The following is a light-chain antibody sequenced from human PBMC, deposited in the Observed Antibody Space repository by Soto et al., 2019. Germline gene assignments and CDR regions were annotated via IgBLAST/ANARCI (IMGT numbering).Light chain of an antibody. J-gene: IGLJ2*01. CDR3: ATWDDGLSGVL. CDR1: DSNIGSNS. CDR2: KSD. V-gene: IGLV1-47*01. Sequence: QSVLTQPPSASGTPGQRVSITCSGSDSNIGSNSVHGYQQVPGMAPKLLVYKSDQRPSGVPDRFSGSKSVTSASLAISGLRAEDEAEYYCATWDDGLSGVLFGGGTKVTVL.